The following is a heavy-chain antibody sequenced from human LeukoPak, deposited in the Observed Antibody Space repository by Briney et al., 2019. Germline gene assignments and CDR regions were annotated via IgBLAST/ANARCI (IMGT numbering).Heavy chain of an antibody. CDR2: ISYDGSNK. CDR1: GFTFSSYG. D-gene: IGHD5-24*01. CDR3: ARDTARGYNENFDY. J-gene: IGHJ4*02. V-gene: IGHV3-30*03. Sequence: GGSLRLSCAASGFTFSSYGMHWVRQAPGKGLEWVAVISYDGSNKYYADSVKGRFTISRDNSKNTLYLQMNSLRAEDTAVYYCARDTARGYNENFDYWGQGTLVTVSS.